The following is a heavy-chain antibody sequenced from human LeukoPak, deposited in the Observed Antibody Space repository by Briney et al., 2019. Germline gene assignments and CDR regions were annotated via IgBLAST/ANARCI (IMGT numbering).Heavy chain of an antibody. CDR2: ISDYNGNT. CDR1: GYTLSSYG. CDR3: ASGRRYCSRTSCYNEDGFDY. J-gene: IGHJ4*02. Sequence: ASVKVSCKASGYTLSSYGISWVRQAPGQGLEWMGWISDYNGNTKYAQKLQGRVTMTTDTSTSTAYMELRSLRSDDTAVYYCASGRRYCSRTSCYNEDGFDYWGQGTLVTVSS. V-gene: IGHV1-18*01. D-gene: IGHD2-2*02.